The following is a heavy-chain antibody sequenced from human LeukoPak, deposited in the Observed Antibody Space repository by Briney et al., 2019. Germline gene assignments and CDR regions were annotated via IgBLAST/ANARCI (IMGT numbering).Heavy chain of an antibody. D-gene: IGHD3-22*01. Sequence: PGGSLSLSGAAPGLPVSSNYMTWFGQAPGKGLEGAPVIYSGGSTYYADSVKGRFTISRDNSKNTLYLQMNSLRAEDTAVYYCARDLDSGYYSLDYWGQGTLVTVSS. CDR2: IYSGGST. V-gene: IGHV3-66*01. CDR3: ARDLDSGYYSLDY. J-gene: IGHJ4*02. CDR1: GLPVSSNY.